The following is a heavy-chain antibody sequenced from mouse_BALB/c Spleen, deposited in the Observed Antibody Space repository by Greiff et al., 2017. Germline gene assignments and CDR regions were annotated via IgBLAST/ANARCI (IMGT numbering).Heavy chain of an antibody. J-gene: IGHJ4*01. D-gene: IGHD1-1*01. Sequence: VQLQESGAELARPGASVKLSCKASGYTFTSYWMQWVKQRPGQGLEWIGAIYPGDGDTRYTQKFKGKATLTADKSSSTAYMQLSSLASEDSAVYYCARYYYGSSYYAMDYWGQGTSVTVSS. V-gene: IGHV1-87*01. CDR2: IYPGDGDT. CDR3: ARYYYGSSYYAMDY. CDR1: GYTFTSYW.